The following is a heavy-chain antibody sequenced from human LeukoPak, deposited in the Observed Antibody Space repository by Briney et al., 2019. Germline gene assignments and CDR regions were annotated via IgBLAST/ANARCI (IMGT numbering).Heavy chain of an antibody. D-gene: IGHD5-12*01. J-gene: IGHJ4*02. CDR2: IWYDGSNK. CDR1: GFTFSTYG. CDR3: ARDRGYSGYGPDY. V-gene: IGHV3-33*08. Sequence: PGRSLRLSCAASGFTFSTYGMHWVRQAPGKGLEWVAVIWYDGSNKYYADSVKGRFTISRDNSKNTLYLQMNSLGAEDTAVYYCARDRGYSGYGPDYWGQGTLVTVSS.